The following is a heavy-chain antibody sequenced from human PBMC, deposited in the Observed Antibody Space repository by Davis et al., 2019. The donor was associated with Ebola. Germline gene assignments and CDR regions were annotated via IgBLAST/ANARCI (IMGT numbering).Heavy chain of an antibody. V-gene: IGHV4-34*01. CDR3: ARAHYYYGMDV. CDR1: GGSFSGYY. CDR2: INHSGST. Sequence: GSLRLSCAGYGGSFSGYYWSWIRQPPGKGLEWIGEINHSGSTNYNPSLKSRVTISVDTSKNQFSLKLSSVTAADTAVYYCARAHYYYGMDVWGQGTTVTVSS. J-gene: IGHJ6*02.